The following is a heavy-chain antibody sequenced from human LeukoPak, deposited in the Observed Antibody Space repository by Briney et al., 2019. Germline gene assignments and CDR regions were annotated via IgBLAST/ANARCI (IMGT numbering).Heavy chain of an antibody. D-gene: IGHD6-19*01. CDR2: INHNGST. J-gene: IGHJ1*01. CDR3: ARGPYSSGWKYFQH. CDR1: GGSFSGYY. V-gene: IGHV4-34*01. Sequence: SETLSLTCAVYGGSFSGYYWSWIRQPPGKGLEWIGEINHNGSTNYNPSLKSRVTISVDTSKNQFSLKLSSVTAADTAVYYCARGPYSSGWKYFQHWGQGTLVTVSS.